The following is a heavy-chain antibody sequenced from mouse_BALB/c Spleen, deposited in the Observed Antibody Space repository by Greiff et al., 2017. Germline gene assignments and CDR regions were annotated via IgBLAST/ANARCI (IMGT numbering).Heavy chain of an antibody. CDR1: GYTFTDYE. J-gene: IGHJ3*01. D-gene: IGHD3-2*01. CDR3: TRSDSSGYVLFAY. CDR2: IDPETGGT. Sequence: QVQLQQSGAELVRPGASVTLSCKASGYTFTDYEMHWVKQTPVHGLEWIGAIDPETGGTAYNQKFKGKATLTADKSSSTAYMELRSLTSEDSAVYYCTRSDSSGYVLFAYWGQGTLVTVSA. V-gene: IGHV1-15*01.